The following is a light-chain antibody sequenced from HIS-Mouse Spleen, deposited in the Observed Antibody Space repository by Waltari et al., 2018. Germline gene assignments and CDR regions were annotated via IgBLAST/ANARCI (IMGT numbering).Light chain of an antibody. CDR3: AAWDDSLNGVV. CDR2: SNN. Sequence: QSVLTQPPSASGTPGQRVPISCSGTSPNIGSHTEHWYQQHPGTAPKLPIYSNNQRPSGVPDRFSGSKSGTSASLAISGLQSEDEADYYCAAWDDSLNGVVFGGGTKLTVL. CDR1: SPNIGSHT. V-gene: IGLV1-44*01. J-gene: IGLJ2*01.